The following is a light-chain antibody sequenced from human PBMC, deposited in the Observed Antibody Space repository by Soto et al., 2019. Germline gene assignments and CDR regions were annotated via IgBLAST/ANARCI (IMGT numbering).Light chain of an antibody. CDR1: QSISSW. CDR2: DAS. V-gene: IGKV1-5*02. J-gene: IGKJ1*01. Sequence: DPQMTQYTCTVSGTVGVKVTIISRASQSISSWLAWYQQKPGKAPKLLIYDASSLESGVPSRFSGSGSGTDFTLTIGSLQPDEFATYYCQRYKSYSWACGQGTKGDIK. CDR3: QRYKSYSWA.